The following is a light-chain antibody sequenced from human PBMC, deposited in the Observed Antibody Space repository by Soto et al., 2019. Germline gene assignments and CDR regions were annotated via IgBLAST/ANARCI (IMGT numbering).Light chain of an antibody. CDR1: QSVRSRY. V-gene: IGKV3-20*01. J-gene: IGKJ5*01. CDR3: QQYGNSPIT. CDR2: GAS. Sequence: NGVAKAPSNLSLSPGERGTLSCRGSQSVRSRYLAWYQQKPGQAPRLLISGASSRATGIPDRFSGSGSGTDFTLTVSRLEPEDFALYYCQQYGNSPITFGQGTRLEIK.